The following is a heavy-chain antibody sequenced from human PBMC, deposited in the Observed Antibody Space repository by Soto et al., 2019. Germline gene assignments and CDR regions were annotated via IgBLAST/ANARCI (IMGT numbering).Heavy chain of an antibody. D-gene: IGHD2-2*01. CDR1: GYTFTIYY. CDR2: MNPNSGNT. V-gene: IGHV1-8*01. J-gene: IGHJ5*02. CDR3: AREFGFVVVPAAKEYNWFDP. Sequence: SCKASGYTFTIYYINWVRQATGQGLEWMGWMNPNSGNTGYAQKFQGRVTMTRNTSISTAYMELSSLRSEDTAVYYCAREFGFVVVPAAKEYNWFDPWGQGTLVTVSS.